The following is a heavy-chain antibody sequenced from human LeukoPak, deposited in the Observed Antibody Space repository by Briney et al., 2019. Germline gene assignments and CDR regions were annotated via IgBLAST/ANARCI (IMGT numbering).Heavy chain of an antibody. Sequence: SSETLSLTCTVSGGSISSGGYYWSWIRQHPGKGLEWIGYIYYSGSTYYNPSLKSRVTISVDTSKNQFSLKLSSVTAADTAVYYCARAITTMAAVAFEIWGQGTMVTVSS. CDR3: ARAITTMAAVAFEI. J-gene: IGHJ3*02. V-gene: IGHV4-31*03. D-gene: IGHD5-18*01. CDR2: IYYSGST. CDR1: GGSISSGGYY.